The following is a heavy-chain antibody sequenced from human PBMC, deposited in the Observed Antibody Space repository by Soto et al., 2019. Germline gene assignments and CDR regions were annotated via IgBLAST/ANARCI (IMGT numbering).Heavy chain of an antibody. J-gene: IGHJ6*02. CDR1: GGTFSSYA. CDR3: AREQQPDYYYYGMDV. Sequence: ASVKVSCKASGGTFSSYAISWVRQAPGQGLEWMGGIIPIFGTANYAQKFQGRVTITADESTGTAYMELSSLRSEDTAVYYCAREQQPDYYYYGMDVWGQGTTVTVSS. CDR2: IIPIFGTA. V-gene: IGHV1-69*13. D-gene: IGHD6-13*01.